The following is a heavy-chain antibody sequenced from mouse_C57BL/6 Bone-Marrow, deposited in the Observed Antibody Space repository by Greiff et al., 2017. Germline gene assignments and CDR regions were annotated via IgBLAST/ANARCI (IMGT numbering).Heavy chain of an antibody. CDR2: INPNNGGT. CDR1: GYTFTDYY. Sequence: EVQLQQSGPELVKPGASVKISCKASGYTFTDYYMNWVKQSHGKSLEWIGDINPNNGGTSYNQKFKGKATLTVDKSSSTAYMELRSLTSEDSAVYYCARDSNYEYFDYWGQGTTRTVSS. V-gene: IGHV1-26*01. D-gene: IGHD2-5*01. CDR3: ARDSNYEYFDY. J-gene: IGHJ2*01.